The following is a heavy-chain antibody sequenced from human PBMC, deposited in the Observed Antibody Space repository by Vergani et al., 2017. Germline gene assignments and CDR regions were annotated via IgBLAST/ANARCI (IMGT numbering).Heavy chain of an antibody. CDR3: AKEELERTMSN. V-gene: IGHV3-30*18. J-gene: IGHJ4*02. D-gene: IGHD1-1*01. CDR1: GFTFSSYG. CDR2: ISYDGSNK. Sequence: QVQLVESGGGVVQPGRSLRLSCAASGFTFSSYGMHWVRQAPCKGLEWVAVISYDGSNKYYADSVKGRFTISRDNSKNTLYLQMNSLRAEDTAVYYCAKEELERTMSNWGQGTLVTVSS.